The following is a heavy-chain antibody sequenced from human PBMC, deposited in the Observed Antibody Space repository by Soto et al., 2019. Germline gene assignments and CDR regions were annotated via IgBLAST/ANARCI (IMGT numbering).Heavy chain of an antibody. D-gene: IGHD1-1*01. V-gene: IGHV4-30-2*01. J-gene: IGHJ5*02. Sequence: QLQLQESGSGLVRPSQTLSLTCAVSGGSISSGGYSWNWIRQPPGKGLELVGYIDHSGSTLYNPSLKSRVTISVDTSTNQFSLKLTSVTAAATAVYYCARDQLEGNWFDPWGQGTLVTVSS. CDR3: ARDQLEGNWFDP. CDR2: IDHSGST. CDR1: GGSISSGGYS.